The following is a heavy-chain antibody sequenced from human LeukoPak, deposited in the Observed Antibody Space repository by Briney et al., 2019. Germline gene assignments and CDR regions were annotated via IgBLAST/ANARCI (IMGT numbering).Heavy chain of an antibody. V-gene: IGHV3-9*01. CDR3: AKARNSGWSDSMDG. D-gene: IGHD6-19*01. CDR1: GFRFGDFG. Sequence: GGSLRLSCSGSGFRFGDFGMLWVRHIPGKGLEWVAGISWDSSVSDYADSVKGRFTISRDNAKNSVYLEMDSLKDEDTAFYYCAKARNSGWSDSMDGWGQGTTVIVSS. CDR2: ISWDSSVS. J-gene: IGHJ6*02.